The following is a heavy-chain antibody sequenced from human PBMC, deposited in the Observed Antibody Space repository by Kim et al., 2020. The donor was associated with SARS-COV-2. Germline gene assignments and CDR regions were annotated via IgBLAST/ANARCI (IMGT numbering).Heavy chain of an antibody. Sequence: SVKVSCKASGGTFSSYAISWVRQAPGQGLEWVGRIIPTLDIPNYAQKFQGRVTINADTSTNTVFLYLRSLRADDTATYFCARDIYSDYSGFDLWGQGTLVSVSS. J-gene: IGHJ5*02. D-gene: IGHD4-17*01. CDR3: ARDIYSDYSGFDL. CDR2: IIPTLDIP. V-gene: IGHV1-69*04. CDR1: GGTFSSYA.